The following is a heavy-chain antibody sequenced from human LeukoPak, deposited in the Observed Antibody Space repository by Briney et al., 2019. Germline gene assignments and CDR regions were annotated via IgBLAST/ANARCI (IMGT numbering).Heavy chain of an antibody. D-gene: IGHD1-26*01. Sequence: GGSLRLSCAASGFTFSSYGMHWVRQAPGKGLEWVAFIRYDGSNKYYADSVKGRFTISRDNSKNTLYLQMNSLRAEDTAVYYCAKDLQFVGDNSGSCYWGQGTLVTVSS. CDR1: GFTFSSYG. CDR2: IRYDGSNK. CDR3: AKDLQFVGDNSGSCY. J-gene: IGHJ4*02. V-gene: IGHV3-30*02.